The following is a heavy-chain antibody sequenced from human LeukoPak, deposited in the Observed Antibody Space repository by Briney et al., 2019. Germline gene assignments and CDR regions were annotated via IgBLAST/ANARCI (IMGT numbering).Heavy chain of an antibody. CDR3: AKERIVGAASAHWFDP. J-gene: IGHJ5*02. CDR1: GFTFSSYG. D-gene: IGHD1-26*01. Sequence: SGGSLRLSCAASGFTFSSYGMHWVRQAPGKGLEWVAVISYDGSNKCYADSVKGRFTISRDSSKNTLYLQMNSLRAEDTAVYYCAKERIVGAASAHWFDPWGQGTLVTVSS. CDR2: ISYDGSNK. V-gene: IGHV3-30*18.